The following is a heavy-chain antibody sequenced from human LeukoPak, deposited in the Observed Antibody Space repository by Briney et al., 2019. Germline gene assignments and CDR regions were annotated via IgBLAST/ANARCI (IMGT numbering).Heavy chain of an antibody. CDR2: ISAFNGNT. Sequence: GASVKVSCKASGYTFSSYGISWVRQAPGQGLECMGWISAFNGNTYYAQKFQGRVTMTTETSTGTVYMELRSLKSDDSAVYYCARGNHYYDSSGYFGWYLDIWGRGTLVPVSS. J-gene: IGHJ2*01. V-gene: IGHV1-18*01. D-gene: IGHD3-22*01. CDR3: ARGNHYYDSSGYFGWYLDI. CDR1: GYTFSSYG.